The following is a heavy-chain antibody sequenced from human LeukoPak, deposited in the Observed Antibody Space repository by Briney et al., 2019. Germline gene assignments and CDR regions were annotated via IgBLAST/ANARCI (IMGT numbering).Heavy chain of an antibody. J-gene: IGHJ4*02. CDR1: GGSFSGYY. V-gene: IGHV4-34*01. CDR2: INHSGST. D-gene: IGHD1-26*01. Sequence: SETLSLTCAVYGGSFSGYYWSWIRQPPGKGLEWIGEINHSGSTNYNPSLKSRVTISVDTSKNQFSLKLSSVTAADTAVYYCARSGSYYYFDYWGQGTLVTVSS. CDR3: ARSGSYYYFDY.